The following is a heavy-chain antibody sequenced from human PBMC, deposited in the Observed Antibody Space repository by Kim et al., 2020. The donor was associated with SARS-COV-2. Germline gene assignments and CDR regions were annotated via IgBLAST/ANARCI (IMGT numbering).Heavy chain of an antibody. CDR1: GFTFSSYW. D-gene: IGHD6-19*01. CDR2: IKQDGSEK. CDR3: ARDEYSSGWYINYYYGMDV. Sequence: GGSLRLSCAASGFTFSSYWMSWVRQAPGKGLEWVANIKQDGSEKYYVDSVKGRFTISRDNAKNSLYLQMNSLRAEDTAVYYCARDEYSSGWYINYYYGMDVWGQGTTVTVSS. V-gene: IGHV3-7*01. J-gene: IGHJ6*02.